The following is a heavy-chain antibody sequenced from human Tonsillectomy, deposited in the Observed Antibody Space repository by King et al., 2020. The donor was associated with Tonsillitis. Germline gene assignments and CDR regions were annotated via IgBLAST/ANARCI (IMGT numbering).Heavy chain of an antibody. V-gene: IGHV4-59*01. J-gene: IGHJ4*02. D-gene: IGHD4-17*01. Sequence: VQLQESGPGLVKSSETLSLTCTVSGGSISSYYWSWLRQTPGKGLEWIGFIYHSGGSNYNPSLKSRVTILPDTSKNQFSLNLTSVTAADTAVYYCARELGHYGDYPYFDYWGQGILVTVSS. CDR1: GGSISSYY. CDR3: ARELGHYGDYPYFDY. CDR2: IYHSGGS.